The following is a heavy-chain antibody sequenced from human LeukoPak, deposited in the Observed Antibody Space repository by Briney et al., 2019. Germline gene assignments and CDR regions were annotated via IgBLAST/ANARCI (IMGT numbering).Heavy chain of an antibody. CDR1: GYTFTSYG. D-gene: IGHD1-1*01. CDR2: INAYNGNT. Sequence: ASVKVSCKASGYTFTSYGISWVRQAPGQGLEWMGWINAYNGNTNYAQKLQGRVTMTTDTSTSTAYMELRSLRSDDTAVYYCARDHWGTTGTTVDYWGQGTLVTVSS. V-gene: IGHV1-18*01. J-gene: IGHJ4*02. CDR3: ARDHWGTTGTTVDY.